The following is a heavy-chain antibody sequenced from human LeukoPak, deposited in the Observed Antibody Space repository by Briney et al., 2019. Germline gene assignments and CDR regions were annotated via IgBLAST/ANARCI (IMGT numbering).Heavy chain of an antibody. J-gene: IGHJ5*02. CDR2: IYYSGST. CDR1: GGSISSSSYY. Sequence: AETLSLTCTVSGGSISSSSYYWGWIRQPPGKGLEWIGSIYYSGSTYYNPSLKSRVTISVDTSKNQFSLKLSSVTAADTAVYYCARGPRITMVGQGFDPWGQGTLVTVSS. CDR3: ARGPRITMVGQGFDP. D-gene: IGHD3-10*01. V-gene: IGHV4-39*07.